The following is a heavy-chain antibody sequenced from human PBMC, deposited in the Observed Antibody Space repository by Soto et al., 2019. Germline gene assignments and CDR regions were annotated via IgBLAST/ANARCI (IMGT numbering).Heavy chain of an antibody. CDR3: ARGKYQLPTRALFDH. CDR1: GFIFSSHS. J-gene: IGHJ4*02. CDR2: ISSNGGST. V-gene: IGHV3-64*01. Sequence: GGSLRLSCAASGFIFSSHSMHWVRQAPGKGPEHVSGISSNGGSTEYSKSVEDRFSTSRDNSKNTVFLQMGGLRAEDTAVYYCARGKYQLPTRALFDHWGQGALVTVSS. D-gene: IGHD2-2*01.